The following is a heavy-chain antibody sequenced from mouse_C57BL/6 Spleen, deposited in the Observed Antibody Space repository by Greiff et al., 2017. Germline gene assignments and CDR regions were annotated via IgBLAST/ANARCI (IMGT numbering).Heavy chain of an antibody. J-gene: IGHJ2*01. CDR2: IRSKSSNYAT. CDR1: GFTFNTYA. Sequence: EVNVVESGGGLVQPKGSLKLSCAASGFTFNTYAMHWVRQAPGKGLEWVARIRSKSSNYATYYADSVKDRFTISRDDSQSMLYLQMNNLKTEDTAMYYCVREGLLLHYFDYWGQGTTLTVSS. D-gene: IGHD2-3*01. CDR3: VREGLLLHYFDY. V-gene: IGHV10-3*01.